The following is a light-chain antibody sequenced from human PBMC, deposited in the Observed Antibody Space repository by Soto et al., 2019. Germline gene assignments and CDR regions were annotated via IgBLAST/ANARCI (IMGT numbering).Light chain of an antibody. Sequence: EIVLTQSPATLSLSPGERATLSCRASQSVSSYFAWYQQKPGQAPRLLIYDASNRATGIPARFSGSGSGTDFTLTISSLEPDDVAVYYCQQRGNWPVTFGQGTRVDIK. CDR1: QSVSSY. CDR3: QQRGNWPVT. V-gene: IGKV3-11*01. CDR2: DAS. J-gene: IGKJ1*01.